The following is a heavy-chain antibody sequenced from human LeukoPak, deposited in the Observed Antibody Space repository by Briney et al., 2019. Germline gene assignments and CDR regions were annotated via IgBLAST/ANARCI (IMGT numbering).Heavy chain of an antibody. D-gene: IGHD1-1*01. Sequence: ASVKVSCKASGYTFTSYGISWVRQAPGQGLEWMGWISAYNGNTNYAQKLQGRVTMTTDTSTSTAYMELRSLRSDDTAVYYRARSPPGGQLERRGWFDPWGQGTLVTVSS. V-gene: IGHV1-18*01. J-gene: IGHJ5*02. CDR1: GYTFTSYG. CDR2: ISAYNGNT. CDR3: ARSPPGGQLERRGWFDP.